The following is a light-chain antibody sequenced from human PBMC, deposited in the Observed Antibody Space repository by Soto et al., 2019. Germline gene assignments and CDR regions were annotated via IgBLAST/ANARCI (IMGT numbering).Light chain of an antibody. J-gene: IGKJ5*01. CDR3: QQHGTSPIA. Sequence: EIVLTQSPATLSVSPGGRASLXCRASQSVSSDLAWYHQKPGQAPRLLVYGASSRATGIPDRFSGSGSGTDFTLTISRLEPEDFAVYYCQQHGTSPIAFGQGTRLENK. V-gene: IGKV3-20*01. CDR1: QSVSSD. CDR2: GAS.